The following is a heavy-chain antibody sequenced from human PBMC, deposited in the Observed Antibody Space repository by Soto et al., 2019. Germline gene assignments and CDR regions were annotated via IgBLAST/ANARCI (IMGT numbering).Heavy chain of an antibody. D-gene: IGHD1-26*01. V-gene: IGHV1-18*01. CDR2: ISAYNGDT. CDR3: ARDRETTTTRRAFDI. CDR1: GYTFSNYG. Sequence: QVQLVQSGAEVKKPGASVKVSCKASGYTFSNYGIGWLRQAPGQGLEWLAWISAYNGDTKSAQKLQGRVTVTTDVSTSTAYMELRSLSSDDTDVYYCARDRETTTTRRAFDIWGQGTMVTVSS. J-gene: IGHJ3*02.